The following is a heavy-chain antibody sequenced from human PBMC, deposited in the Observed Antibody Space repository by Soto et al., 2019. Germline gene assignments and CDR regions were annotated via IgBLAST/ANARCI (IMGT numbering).Heavy chain of an antibody. CDR1: GRSISSVDYY. J-gene: IGHJ4*02. D-gene: IGHD2-15*01. CDR2: IYYSGST. Sequence: SETLSLTCTVSGRSISSVDYYWSWIRQPPGKGLEWIGYIYYSGSTYYNPSLRSRVTISVDTSKNQFSLKLSSVTAADTAVYYCARYGSGECNRGSCYSPFDYWGQGTLVTVSS. CDR3: ARYGSGECNRGSCYSPFDY. V-gene: IGHV4-30-4*01.